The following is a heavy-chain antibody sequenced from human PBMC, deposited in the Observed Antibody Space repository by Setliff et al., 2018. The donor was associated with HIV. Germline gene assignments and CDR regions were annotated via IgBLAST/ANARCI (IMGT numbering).Heavy chain of an antibody. CDR3: ARGRDYVWGSYRPRRYYYYNMDV. J-gene: IGHJ6*03. V-gene: IGHV4-4*09. Sequence: SETLSLTCSVPGGSISSYYWSWIRQPPGKGLEWIGYIYTSGSTNYSPSLKSRVTISVDTSKNQFSLKLTSVTAADTAVYYCARGRDYVWGSYRPRRYYYYNMDVWGKGTTVTVSS. CDR1: GGSISSYY. CDR2: IYTSGST. D-gene: IGHD3-16*02.